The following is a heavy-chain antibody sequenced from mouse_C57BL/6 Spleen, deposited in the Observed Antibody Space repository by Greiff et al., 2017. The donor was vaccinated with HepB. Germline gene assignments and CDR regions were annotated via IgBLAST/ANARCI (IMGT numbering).Heavy chain of an antibody. V-gene: IGHV1-50*01. CDR1: GYTFTSYW. CDR2: IDPSDSYT. CDR3: ARSNLSYAMDY. J-gene: IGHJ4*01. Sequence: QVQLQHPGAELVKPGASVKLSCKASGYTFTSYWMQWVKQRPGQGLEWIGEIDPSDSYTNYNQKFKGKATLTVDPSSSTAYMQLSSLTAEDSAVYYCARSNLSYAMDYWGQGTSVTVSS.